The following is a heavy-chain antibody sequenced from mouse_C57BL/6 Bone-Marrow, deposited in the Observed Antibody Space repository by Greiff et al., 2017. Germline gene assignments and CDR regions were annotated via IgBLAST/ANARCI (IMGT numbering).Heavy chain of an antibody. V-gene: IGHV1-74*01. J-gene: IGHJ2*01. Sequence: QVQLQQPGAELVKPGASVKVSCKASGYTFTSYWMNWVKQRPGQGLEWIGRIHPSDSDPNYNQKFKGKATLPVDKSSRTAYMQLSSLTSEDSAVYYCATGRFYYFDYVGQGTTRTVSS. D-gene: IGHD4-1*01. CDR1: GYTFTSYW. CDR3: ATGRFYYFDY. CDR2: IHPSDSDP.